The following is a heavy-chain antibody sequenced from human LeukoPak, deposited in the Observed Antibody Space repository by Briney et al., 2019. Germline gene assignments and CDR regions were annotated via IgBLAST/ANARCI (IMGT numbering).Heavy chain of an antibody. CDR3: ARDPLATPESYYYYGMDV. D-gene: IGHD1-14*01. CDR2: IIPIFGTA. V-gene: IGHV1-69*13. CDR1: VGTFSSYA. Sequence: ASVKVSCKASVGTFSSYAISWVRQAPGQGLEWMGGIIPIFGTANYAQKFQGRVTITADESTSTAYMELSSLRSADTAVYYCARDPLATPESYYYYGMDVWGQGTTVTVSS. J-gene: IGHJ6*02.